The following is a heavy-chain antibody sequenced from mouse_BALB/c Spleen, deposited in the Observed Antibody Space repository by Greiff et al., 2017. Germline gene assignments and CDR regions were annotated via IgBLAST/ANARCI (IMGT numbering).Heavy chain of an antibody. Sequence: VQLQQSGAELVRPGVSVKISCKGSGYTFTDYAMHWVKQSHAKSLEWIGVISTYYGDASYNQKFKGKATMTVDKSSSTAYMELARLTSEDSAIYYGARWLPPMDYWGQGTSVTVSS. CDR2: ISTYYGDA. CDR1: GYTFTDYA. CDR3: ARWLPPMDY. J-gene: IGHJ4*01. V-gene: IGHV1S137*01. D-gene: IGHD2-2*01.